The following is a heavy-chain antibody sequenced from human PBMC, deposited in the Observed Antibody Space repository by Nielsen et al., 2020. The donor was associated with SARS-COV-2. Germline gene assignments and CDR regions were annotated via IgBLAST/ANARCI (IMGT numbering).Heavy chain of an antibody. CDR2: IYSDGST. CDR1: GFTVSSNY. J-gene: IGHJ5*02. Sequence: GESLKISCAASGFTVSSNYMSWVRQAPGKGLEWVSVIYSDGSTYYADSVKGRFTISRDNSKNTLYLQMNSLRAEDTAVYYCARGLGNRYSSSWYNWFDPWGQGTLVTVSS. V-gene: IGHV3-53*05. D-gene: IGHD6-13*01. CDR3: ARGLGNRYSSSWYNWFDP.